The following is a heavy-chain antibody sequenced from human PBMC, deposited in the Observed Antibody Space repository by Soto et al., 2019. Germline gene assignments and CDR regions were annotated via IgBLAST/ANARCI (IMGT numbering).Heavy chain of an antibody. CDR1: GGSFSGYY. CDR2: INHTGST. Sequence: PSETLSLTCAVYGGSFSGYYWSWIRQPPGKGLEWIGEINHTGSTNSNPSLKGRASISVDTSKNQISLKLWSVTAADTAVYYCAREVTNYDDLTGYYSGAFFDPWGQGTLVTVSS. V-gene: IGHV4-34*01. J-gene: IGHJ5*02. D-gene: IGHD3-9*01. CDR3: AREVTNYDDLTGYYSGAFFDP.